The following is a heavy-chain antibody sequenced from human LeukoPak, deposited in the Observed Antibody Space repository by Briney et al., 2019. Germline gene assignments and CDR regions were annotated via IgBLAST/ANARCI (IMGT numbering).Heavy chain of an antibody. Sequence: GASVKVSCKASGYTFTSYAMHWVRQAPGQRLEWMGWINAGNGNTKYSQKFQGRVTITRGTSASTAYMELSSLRSEDTAVYYCARVNRPLGYYYDSSGSLDYWGQGTLVTVSS. J-gene: IGHJ4*02. D-gene: IGHD3-22*01. CDR2: INAGNGNT. CDR1: GYTFTSYA. CDR3: ARVNRPLGYYYDSSGSLDY. V-gene: IGHV1-3*01.